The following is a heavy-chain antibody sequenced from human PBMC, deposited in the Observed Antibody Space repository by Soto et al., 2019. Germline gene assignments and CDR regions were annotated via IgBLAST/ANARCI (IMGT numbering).Heavy chain of an antibody. J-gene: IGHJ6*02. D-gene: IGHD6-19*01. Sequence: QVQLVQSGAEVKKPGASVKVSCKASGYIFTSYYIHWVRQAPGQGLEWMGLINPSGARTSYAQKFQGRVTLVRDTSSSTVDLELSSLRSDDTAVYYCAGGRIVVAGSSAYYSMDVWGQGTTVTVSS. CDR1: GYIFTSYY. V-gene: IGHV1-46*01. CDR2: INPSGART. CDR3: AGGRIVVAGSSAYYSMDV.